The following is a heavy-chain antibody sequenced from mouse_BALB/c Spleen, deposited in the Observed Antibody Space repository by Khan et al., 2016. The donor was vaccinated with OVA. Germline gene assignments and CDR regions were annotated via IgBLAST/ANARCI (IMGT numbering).Heavy chain of an antibody. J-gene: IGHJ3*01. CDR3: VRDGAYYRNEGWFAY. D-gene: IGHD2-14*01. V-gene: IGHV1-4*01. Sequence: QVQLQQPGAELARPGASVKMSCKTSGYTFTSYTIHWIKLRPGQGLEWIGYINPTNGYTNYNQKFKDKATLTADKSSTTAYMQLSSLTSDDSAIYTCVRDGAYYRNEGWFAYWGQGTMVTVSA. CDR1: GYTFTSYT. CDR2: INPTNGYT.